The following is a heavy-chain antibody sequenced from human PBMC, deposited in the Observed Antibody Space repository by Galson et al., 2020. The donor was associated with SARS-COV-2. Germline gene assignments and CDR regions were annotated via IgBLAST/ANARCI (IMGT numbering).Heavy chain of an antibody. J-gene: IGHJ3*02. CDR3: VREGGDELGFDI. V-gene: IGHV1-2*06. CDR1: GYTFSGYN. D-gene: IGHD1-7*01. Sequence: ASVKVSCKASGYTFSGYNMHWVRQAPGQGPEWMGRISPHSGGPDYAQKFKGRVTMTRDTSISTAFMELKRLTSDDTAVYYCVREGGDELGFDIWGQGTVVTVSS. CDR2: ISPHSGGP.